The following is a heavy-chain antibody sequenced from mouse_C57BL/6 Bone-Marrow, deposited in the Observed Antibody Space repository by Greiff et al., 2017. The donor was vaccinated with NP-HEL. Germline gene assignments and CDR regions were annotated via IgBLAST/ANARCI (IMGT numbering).Heavy chain of an antibody. J-gene: IGHJ4*01. CDR3: ARDRGETGAMDY. V-gene: IGHV5-4*01. CDR2: ISDGGSYT. Sequence: EVQLVESGGGLVKPGGSLKLSCAASGFTFSSYAMSWVRQTPEKRLEWVATISDGGSYTYYPDNVKGRFTISRDNAKNSLYLQISHLKSEDTAMDYCARDRGETGAMDYWGQGTSVTVSS. CDR1: GFTFSSYA.